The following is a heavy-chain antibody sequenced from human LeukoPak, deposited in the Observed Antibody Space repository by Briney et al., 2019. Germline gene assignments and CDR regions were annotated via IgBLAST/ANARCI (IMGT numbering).Heavy chain of an antibody. J-gene: IGHJ4*02. CDR3: ARGGVTYHYDSSDKAGPDY. Sequence: ASVKVSCKASGYTFTSYYMHWVRQAPGQGLEWMGIINPSGGSTSYAQKFQGRVTMTRDMSTSTVYMELSSLRSEDTAVYYCARGGVTYHYDSSDKAGPDYWGQGTLVTVSS. V-gene: IGHV1-46*01. CDR1: GYTFTSYY. CDR2: INPSGGST. D-gene: IGHD3-22*01.